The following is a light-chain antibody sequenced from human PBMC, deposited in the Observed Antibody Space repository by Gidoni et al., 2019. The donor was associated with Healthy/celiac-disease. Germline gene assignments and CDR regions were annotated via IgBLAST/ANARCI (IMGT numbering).Light chain of an antibody. CDR3: SSYTSSSTS. J-gene: IGLJ2*01. V-gene: IGLV2-14*01. CDR1: RSDVGGYNY. CDR2: EVS. Sequence: QSALTQPASVSGSPGQSITISCTGTRSDVGGYNYVSWYQQHPGNAPKLMIYEVSNRPSGVSNRFSGSKSGNTASLTISGLQAEDEADYYCSSYTSSSTSFGGGTKLTVL.